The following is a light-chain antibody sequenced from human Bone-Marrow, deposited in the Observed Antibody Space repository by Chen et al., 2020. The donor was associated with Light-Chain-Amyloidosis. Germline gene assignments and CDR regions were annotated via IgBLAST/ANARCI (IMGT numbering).Light chain of an antibody. J-gene: IGKJ1*01. CDR2: GAS. V-gene: IGKV3-15*01. Sequence: VMPQSPVALSVSPGDTATLSCRARQSSRGNLAWYQQRPGQAPRLLIYGASARATGIPARFSGSGFETDFTRTITTIQSEDFAVYYCQQYNNWPLTFGQGTRVDIK. CDR3: QQYNNWPLT. CDR1: QSSRGN.